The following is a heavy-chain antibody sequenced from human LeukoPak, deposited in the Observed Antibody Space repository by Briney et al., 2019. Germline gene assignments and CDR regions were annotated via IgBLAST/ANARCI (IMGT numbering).Heavy chain of an antibody. CDR3: ARVVRGVTLYYYYMDV. J-gene: IGHJ6*03. CDR1: GGSISSSSYY. D-gene: IGHD3-10*01. Sequence: SETLSLTCTVSGGSISSSSYYWGWIRQPPGKGLEWIGSIYYSGSTYYNPSLKSRVTISVDTSKNQFSLKLSSVTAADTAVYYCARVVRGVTLYYYYMDVWGKGTTVTVSS. CDR2: IYYSGST. V-gene: IGHV4-39*07.